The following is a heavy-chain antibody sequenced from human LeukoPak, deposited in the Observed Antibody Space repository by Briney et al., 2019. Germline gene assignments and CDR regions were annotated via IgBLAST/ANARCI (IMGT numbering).Heavy chain of an antibody. CDR2: IKQDGSEK. CDR3: ARRKWFATIDY. V-gene: IGHV3-7*01. CDR1: GFTFSSYR. J-gene: IGHJ4*02. Sequence: GGSLRLSCAASGFTFSSYRMSWVRQAPGKGLEWVANIKQDGSEKYYVDSVKGRFTISRDNAKNSLYLQMNSLRAEDTAVYYCARRKWFATIDYWGQGTLVTVSS. D-gene: IGHD3-10*01.